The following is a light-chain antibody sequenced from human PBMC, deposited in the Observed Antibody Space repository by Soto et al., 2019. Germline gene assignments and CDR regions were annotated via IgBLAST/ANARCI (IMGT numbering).Light chain of an antibody. CDR2: DAS. J-gene: IGKJ5*01. CDR3: QQYNSYPIT. Sequence: DIQMTQSPSSLSASVGDRVTITSRASQSISSYLNWYPPTKGKAPKLLIYDASSLQSGVPSRFRGSGSWTDFTLTISSLQPEDFETYYCQQYNSYPITFGQGTRLEIK. CDR1: QSISSY. V-gene: IGKV1-39*01.